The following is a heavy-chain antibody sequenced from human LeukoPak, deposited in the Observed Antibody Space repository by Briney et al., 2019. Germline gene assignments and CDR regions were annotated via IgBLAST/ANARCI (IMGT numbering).Heavy chain of an antibody. Sequence: GGSLRLSCAASGFTFSTYWMSWVRQAPGKGLEWVANINEDGSEKNYVDSVKGRFTISRDNAKSSLYLQMNSLRAEDTAVYYCVSSGGRVRYSSGWTFYFDRWDQGTLVTVSS. CDR1: GFTFSTYW. V-gene: IGHV3-7*01. D-gene: IGHD6-19*01. CDR3: VSSGGRVRYSSGWTFYFDR. CDR2: INEDGSEK. J-gene: IGHJ4*02.